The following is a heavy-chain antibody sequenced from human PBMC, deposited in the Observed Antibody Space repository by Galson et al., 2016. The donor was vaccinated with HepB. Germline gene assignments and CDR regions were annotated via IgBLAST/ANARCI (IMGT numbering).Heavy chain of an antibody. D-gene: IGHD3-16*02. CDR3: ARKGGIYPPWGY. J-gene: IGHJ4*02. V-gene: IGHV3-7*03. CDR1: GFTLSNSA. Sequence: SLRLSCAASGFTLSNSAMSWVRRAPGTRLGWVANIKQDGNEKYYVASVKVRFTISSDNAKNAMYLQMHSLRAEDTAVYYCARKGGIYPPWGYWGQGTLVTVPS. CDR2: IKQDGNEK.